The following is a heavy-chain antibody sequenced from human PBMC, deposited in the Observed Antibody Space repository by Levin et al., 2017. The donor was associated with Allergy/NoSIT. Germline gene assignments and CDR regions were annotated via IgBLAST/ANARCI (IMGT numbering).Heavy chain of an antibody. Sequence: SETLSLTCAVYGGSFSGYYWSWIRQPPGKGLEWIGEINHSGSTNYNPSLKSRVTISVDTSKNQFSLKLSSVTAADTAVYYCARGRGWAYDYVWGSYRLPDDAFDIWGQGTMVTVSS. J-gene: IGHJ3*02. CDR3: ARGRGWAYDYVWGSYRLPDDAFDI. D-gene: IGHD3-16*02. CDR1: GGSFSGYY. CDR2: INHSGST. V-gene: IGHV4-34*01.